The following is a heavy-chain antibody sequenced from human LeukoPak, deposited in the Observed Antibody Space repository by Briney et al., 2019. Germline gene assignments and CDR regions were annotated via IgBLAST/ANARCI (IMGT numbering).Heavy chain of an antibody. CDR2: ISSTGSYI. Sequence: GGSLRLSCVVSGFTFSGYSMNWVRQAPGKGLEWVSSISSTGSYIYYADSVKGRFTISRDNAKNSLYLQMNSLRAEDTAVYYCARDFSHLGLSGMDVWGQGTTVTVSS. CDR1: GFTFSGYS. D-gene: IGHD2-21*01. V-gene: IGHV3-21*01. CDR3: ARDFSHLGLSGMDV. J-gene: IGHJ6*02.